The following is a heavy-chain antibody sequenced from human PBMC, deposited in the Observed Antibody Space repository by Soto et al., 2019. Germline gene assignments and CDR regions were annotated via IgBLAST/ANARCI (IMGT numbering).Heavy chain of an antibody. J-gene: IGHJ6*02. Sequence: ESVKISFPGSGFSCTSYWISWVRQIPGKGLEWMGRIDPSDSYTNYSPSFQGHVTISADKSISTAYLQWSSLKASDTAMYYCARLIVVVPAAPSDYYYYYGMDVWGQGTTVTVSS. CDR1: GFSCTSYW. D-gene: IGHD2-2*01. CDR3: ARLIVVVPAAPSDYYYYYGMDV. V-gene: IGHV5-10-1*01. CDR2: IDPSDSYT.